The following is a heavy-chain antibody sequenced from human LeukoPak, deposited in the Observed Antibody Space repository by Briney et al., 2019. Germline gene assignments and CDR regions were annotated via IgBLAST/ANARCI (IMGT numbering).Heavy chain of an antibody. D-gene: IGHD3-3*01. V-gene: IGHV3-30*18. CDR1: GFTFSSYG. CDR3: AKESSIDFWSGYPLDY. J-gene: IGHJ4*02. CDR2: ISYEGSNK. Sequence: QTGGSLRLSCAASGFTFSSYGMHWVRQAPGKGLEWVAVISYEGSNKYYADSVKGRLTISRDNSKNTLYLQMNSLRAEDTAVYYCAKESSIDFWSGYPLDYWGQGTLVTVSS.